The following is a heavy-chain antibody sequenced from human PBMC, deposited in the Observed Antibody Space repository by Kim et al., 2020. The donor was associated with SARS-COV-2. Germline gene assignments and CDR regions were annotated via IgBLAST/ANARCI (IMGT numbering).Heavy chain of an antibody. CDR3: TRGPYSDYFDY. J-gene: IGHJ4*02. D-gene: IGHD4-4*01. Sequence: TYYAPSLKSRSTISVDRSQNQFSLTLASVTAADTAVYYCTRGPYSDYFDYWGQGTLVTVSS. CDR2: T. V-gene: IGHV4-30-2*01.